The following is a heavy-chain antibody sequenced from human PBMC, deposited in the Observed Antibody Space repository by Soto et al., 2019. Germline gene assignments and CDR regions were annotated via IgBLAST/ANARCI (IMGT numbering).Heavy chain of an antibody. Sequence: SVKVSCKASGGTFSSYAISWVRQAPGQGLEWMGGIIPIFGTANYAQKFQGRVTITADESTSTAYMELSSLRSEDTAVYYCARAGRYFHNWFDPWGQGTLVTVSS. CDR2: IIPIFGTA. J-gene: IGHJ5*02. CDR1: GGTFSSYA. V-gene: IGHV1-69*13. CDR3: ARAGRYFHNWFDP. D-gene: IGHD3-9*01.